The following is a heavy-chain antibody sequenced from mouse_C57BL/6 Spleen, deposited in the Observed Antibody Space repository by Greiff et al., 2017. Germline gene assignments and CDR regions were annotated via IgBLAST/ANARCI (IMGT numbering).Heavy chain of an antibody. CDR3: AREGGNWDYFDY. Sequence: VQLQQPGAELVKPGASVKMSCKASGYTFTSYWITWVKQRPGQGLEWIGDIYPGSGSTNYNEKFKSKATLTVDTSSSTAYMQLSSLTSEDSAVYYCAREGGNWDYFDYWGQGTTLTVSS. V-gene: IGHV1-55*01. D-gene: IGHD4-1*01. J-gene: IGHJ2*01. CDR2: IYPGSGST. CDR1: GYTFTSYW.